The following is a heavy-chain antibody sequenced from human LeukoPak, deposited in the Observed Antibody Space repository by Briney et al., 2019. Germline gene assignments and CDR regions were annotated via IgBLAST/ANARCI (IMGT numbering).Heavy chain of an antibody. CDR3: ARVPVVADCMDV. Sequence: ASVKVSCKASGYTFTGYYMHWVRQAPGQGLEWMGWINPNSGGTNYAQKFQGRVTMTRDTSISTAYMELSRLRSDDTAVYYCARVPVVADCMDVWGKGTTATVSS. V-gene: IGHV1-2*02. J-gene: IGHJ6*03. CDR2: INPNSGGT. D-gene: IGHD1-14*01. CDR1: GYTFTGYY.